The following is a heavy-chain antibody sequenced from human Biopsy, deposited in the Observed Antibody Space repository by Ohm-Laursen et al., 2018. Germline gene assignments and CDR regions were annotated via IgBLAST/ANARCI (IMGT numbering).Heavy chain of an antibody. CDR3: ARTPILIVSAGLVYRHRRHLQGMDV. CDR1: GFSLSARGMC. J-gene: IGHJ6*02. V-gene: IGHV2-70*11. CDR2: VDWDDYK. D-gene: IGHD6-13*01. Sequence: PTQTLTLTCSFSGFSLSARGMCVSWIRQAPGKALEWLARVDWDDYKDYRASLQTKLPISKDTSNDQVVLTVNNVDPADTATYYCARTPILIVSAGLVYRHRRHLQGMDVWGQGIAVTVS.